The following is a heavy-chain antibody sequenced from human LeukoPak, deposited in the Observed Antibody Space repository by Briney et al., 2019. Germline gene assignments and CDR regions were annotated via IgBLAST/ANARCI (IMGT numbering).Heavy chain of an antibody. V-gene: IGHV3-74*01. CDR1: GFTFSSTW. CDR2: MNSDGTTI. Sequence: GGSLRLSCIGSGFTFSSTWMHWVRQAPGKGLVWLSRMNSDGTTINYADSVKGRFTISRDNAKNTLYLQMNGLGADDTAVYYCATAGYYRFDYWGQGTLVTVSS. CDR3: ATAGYYRFDY. D-gene: IGHD3-16*01. J-gene: IGHJ4*02.